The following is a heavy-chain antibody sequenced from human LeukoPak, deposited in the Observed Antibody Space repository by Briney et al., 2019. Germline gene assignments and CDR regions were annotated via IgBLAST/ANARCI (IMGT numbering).Heavy chain of an antibody. CDR1: GYTFTSYY. Sequence: ASVKVSCKASGYTFTSYYMHWVRQAPGQGLEWMGTINPSGGSIRYAQKFQGRVTMTSDTSTSTVYMELSSLRSEDTAVYYCARDSPDLIDYGGNSLGYWGQGTLVTVSS. D-gene: IGHD4-17*01. CDR2: INPSGGSI. V-gene: IGHV1-46*01. CDR3: ARDSPDLIDYGGNSLGY. J-gene: IGHJ4*02.